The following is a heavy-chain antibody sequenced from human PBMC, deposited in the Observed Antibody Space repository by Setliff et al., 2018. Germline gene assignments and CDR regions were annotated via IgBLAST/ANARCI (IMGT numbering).Heavy chain of an antibody. Sequence: PGGSLRLSCAASGFTFSYAWMNWVRQAPGKGLEWVGRSRDRGNSYTTEYAASVKGRFTISRDDSKNSLYLQMNGLETEDTAVYYCLRVGYYDSSRTFNYYYYMDVWGEGTTVTVSS. J-gene: IGHJ6*03. V-gene: IGHV3-72*01. CDR2: SRDRGNSYTT. CDR3: LRVGYYDSSRTFNYYYYMDV. CDR1: GFTFSYAW. D-gene: IGHD3-22*01.